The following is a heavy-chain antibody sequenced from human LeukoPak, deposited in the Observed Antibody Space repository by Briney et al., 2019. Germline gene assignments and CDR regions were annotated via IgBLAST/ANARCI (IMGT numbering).Heavy chain of an antibody. CDR3: ARGTPARGYSFATNWFDP. J-gene: IGHJ5*02. CDR1: GYTFTNYY. Sequence: ASVKVSCKGFGYTFTNYYMHWVRQAPGQGPEWMGIVNPNDGSTTYAQKFQGRVTMTRDMSTDTVSMELSSLRSEDTAVYFCARGTPARGYSFATNWFDPWGQGTLVTVSS. D-gene: IGHD5-18*01. CDR2: VNPNDGST. V-gene: IGHV1-46*01.